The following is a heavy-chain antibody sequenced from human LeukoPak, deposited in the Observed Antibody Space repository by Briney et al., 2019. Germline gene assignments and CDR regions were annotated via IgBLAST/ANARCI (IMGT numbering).Heavy chain of an antibody. V-gene: IGHV1-24*01. CDR3: ATDVIGLIKIVRRPFDI. CDR1: GHTLSDLA. CDR2: FDPEHGEI. D-gene: IGHD2-21*01. Sequence: ASVQVSCKLSGHTLSDLAMRWVRQAPGRGLEWMGGFDPEHGEIVYAQKFQGRITLTEDTSTDTAYMNLSSLTSDDTAVYYCATDVIGLIKIVRRPFDIWGPGTMLTVSS. J-gene: IGHJ3*02.